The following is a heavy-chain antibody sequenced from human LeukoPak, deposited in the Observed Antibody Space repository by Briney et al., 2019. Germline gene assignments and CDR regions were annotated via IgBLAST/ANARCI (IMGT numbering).Heavy chain of an antibody. CDR3: ATLRGPFDY. J-gene: IGHJ4*02. CDR1: GFTFSSYG. CDR2: ISYDGSNK. Sequence: AGGSLRLSCAASGFTFSSYGMHWVRQAPGKGLEWVAVISYDGSNKYYADSVKGRFTISRDNSKNTLYLQMNSLRAEDTAVYYCATLRGPFDYWGQGTLVTVSS. V-gene: IGHV3-30*03.